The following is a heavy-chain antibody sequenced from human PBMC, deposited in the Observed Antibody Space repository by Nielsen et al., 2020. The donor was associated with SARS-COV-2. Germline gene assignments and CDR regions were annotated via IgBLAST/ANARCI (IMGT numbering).Heavy chain of an antibody. CDR1: GFTFSSYA. J-gene: IGHJ4*02. Sequence: GGSLRLSCAASGFTFSSYAMHWVRQAPGKGLEWVAVISYDGSNKYYADSVKGRFTISRDNSKNTLYLQMNSLRAEDTAVYYCARDPVDYGDGGFDYWGQGTLVTVSS. CDR3: ARDPVDYGDGGFDY. D-gene: IGHD4-17*01. CDR2: ISYDGSNK. V-gene: IGHV3-30-3*01.